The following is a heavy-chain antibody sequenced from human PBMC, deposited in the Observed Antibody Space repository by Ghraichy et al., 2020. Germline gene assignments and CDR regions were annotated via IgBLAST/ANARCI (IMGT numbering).Heavy chain of an antibody. CDR2: IFYSGDT. D-gene: IGHD6-13*01. CDR1: GYSFSSGYW. V-gene: IGHV4-28*01. J-gene: IGHJ4*02. CDR3: ARYSSSPGAHYFDS. Sequence: LSLTCGVSGYSFSSGYWWGWIRQPPGKGLEWVGYIFYSGDTYYNPSLKSRITMSVDTSKNQFSLSLNSVTAVDTAVYYCARYSSSPGAHYFDSWGQGILVTVSS.